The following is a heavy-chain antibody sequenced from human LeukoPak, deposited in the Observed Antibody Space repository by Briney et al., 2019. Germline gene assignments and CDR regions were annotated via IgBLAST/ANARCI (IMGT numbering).Heavy chain of an antibody. CDR3: AKDPYRVIVATGNYLDP. CDR2: ISGSSGII. CDR1: GFTFNTYT. D-gene: IGHD2-21*01. J-gene: IGHJ5*02. Sequence: GGSLRLSCAASGFTFNTYTMNWVRQAPGKGLEWVSYISGSSGIIDYADSVKGRFTISRDNSKNTLYLQMDSLRGEDTAVYYCAKDPYRVIVATGNYLDPWGQGTLVTVSS. V-gene: IGHV3-48*01.